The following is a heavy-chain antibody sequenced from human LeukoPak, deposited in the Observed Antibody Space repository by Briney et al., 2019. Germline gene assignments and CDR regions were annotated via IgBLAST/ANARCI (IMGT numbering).Heavy chain of an antibody. V-gene: IGHV3-49*04. D-gene: IGHD2-2*01. Sequence: GGSLRLSCTASGFTFGVYAMSWVRQAPGKGLEWVGFIRSKAYGGTTEYAASVKGRFTISRDDSKSIAYLQMNSLKTEDTAVYYCTRTTCPSTSCGGYYYYYYMDVWGKGTTVTVSS. CDR2: IRSKAYGGTT. CDR3: TRTTCPSTSCGGYYYYYYMDV. J-gene: IGHJ6*03. CDR1: GFTFGVYA.